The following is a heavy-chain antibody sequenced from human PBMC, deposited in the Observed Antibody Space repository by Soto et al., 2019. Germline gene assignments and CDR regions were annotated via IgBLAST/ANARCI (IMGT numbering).Heavy chain of an antibody. CDR3: AKGRSYYYYYGVDV. CDR1: GFTFSSYG. CDR2: ISYDGSNT. J-gene: IGHJ6*02. V-gene: IGHV3-30*18. Sequence: GSLRLSCAASGFTFSSYGMHWVRQAPGKGLEWVAIISYDGSNTYYADSVKGRFTISRDNSKSTLYLQMNSLRAEDTALYYCAKGRSYYYYYGVDVWGQGTTVTVSS.